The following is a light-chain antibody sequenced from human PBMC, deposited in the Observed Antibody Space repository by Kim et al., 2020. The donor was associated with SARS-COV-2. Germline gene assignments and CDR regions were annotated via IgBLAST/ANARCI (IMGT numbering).Light chain of an antibody. CDR3: QQFNNYPLT. V-gene: IGKV1D-13*01. CDR1: QGISSA. J-gene: IGKJ4*01. CDR2: DAS. Sequence: ASLGDRVNITCRASQGISSALAWYQQKPGKAPNLLIYDASTLESGVPSRFSGSGSGTDFTLTISSLQPEDFATYYCQQFNNYPLTFGGGTKVDIK.